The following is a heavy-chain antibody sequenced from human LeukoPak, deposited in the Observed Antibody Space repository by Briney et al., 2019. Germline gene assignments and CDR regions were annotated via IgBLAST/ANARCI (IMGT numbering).Heavy chain of an antibody. CDR1: GFTFSTYG. CDR3: AKDRLFGP. CDR2: IWDDGSNK. J-gene: IGHJ5*02. V-gene: IGHV3-30*02. Sequence: GGSLRLSCAASGFTFSTYGMHWVRQAPGKGLVWVAFIWDDGSNKYYADSVKGRFTISRDNSENTLYLQMNSLRAEDTAIYYCAKDRLFGPWGQGTLVTVSS.